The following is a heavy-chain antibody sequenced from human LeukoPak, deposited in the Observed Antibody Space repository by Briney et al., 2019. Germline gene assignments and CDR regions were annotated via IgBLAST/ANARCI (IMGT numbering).Heavy chain of an antibody. J-gene: IGHJ4*02. CDR1: GGSINSVSYY. D-gene: IGHD3-22*01. V-gene: IGHV4-61*02. Sequence: SQTLSLTCTVSGGSINSVSYYWSWIRQPAGKGLEWIVCIYTSGSTNYNPSLKSRATISVDTPKNQFSLNLNYVTAADSAVYYCARRGDYESGGYSDYWGQGILVTVSS. CDR3: ARRGDYESGGYSDY. CDR2: IYTSGST.